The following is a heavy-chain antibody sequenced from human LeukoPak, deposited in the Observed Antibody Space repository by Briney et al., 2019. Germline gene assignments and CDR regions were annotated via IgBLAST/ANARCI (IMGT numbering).Heavy chain of an antibody. D-gene: IGHD1-26*01. V-gene: IGHV4-39*01. Sequence: SETLSLTCTVSGGSISSSTYYWGWIRQPPGKGLEWIGSIYYSGSTYYNPSLKSRVTISVDTSKNQFSLKLNSVTAADTAVYYCATPYSGGYHGLDIWGQGTMVTVSS. CDR3: ATPYSGGYHGLDI. J-gene: IGHJ3*02. CDR1: GGSISSSTYY. CDR2: IYYSGST.